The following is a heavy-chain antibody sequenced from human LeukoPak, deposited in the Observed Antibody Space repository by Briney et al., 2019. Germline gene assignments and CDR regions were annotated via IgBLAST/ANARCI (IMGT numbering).Heavy chain of an antibody. J-gene: IGHJ4*02. V-gene: IGHV3-23*01. CDR3: AKDRKRHGGSYTTPNY. CDR2: ISGSGGST. Sequence: GGSLRLSCAASGFTFSSYAMSWVRQAPGKGLEWVSAISGSGGSTYYADSVKGRFTISRDNSKNTLYLQMNSLRAGDTAVYYCAKDRKRHGGSYTTPNYWGQGTLVTVSS. D-gene: IGHD1-26*01. CDR1: GFTFSSYA.